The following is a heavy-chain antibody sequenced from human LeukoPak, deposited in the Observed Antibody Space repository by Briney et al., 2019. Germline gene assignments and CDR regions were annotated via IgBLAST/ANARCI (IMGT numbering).Heavy chain of an antibody. CDR2: IKQDGSGK. Sequence: PGGSLRLSCAASGFTFSSYWMSWVRQAPGKGLEWVANIKQDGSGKYYVDSVKGRFTISRDNAKNSLYLQMNSLRAEDTAVYYCARERAYGSGYDYASNYFDYWGQGTLVTVSS. D-gene: IGHD5-12*01. V-gene: IGHV3-7*01. J-gene: IGHJ4*02. CDR1: GFTFSSYW. CDR3: ARERAYGSGYDYASNYFDY.